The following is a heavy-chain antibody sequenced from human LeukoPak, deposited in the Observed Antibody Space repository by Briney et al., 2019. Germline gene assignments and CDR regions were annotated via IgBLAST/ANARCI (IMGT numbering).Heavy chain of an antibody. D-gene: IGHD2-2*01. CDR2: IISISSHI. CDR1: VFTFSSYS. J-gene: IGHJ6*03. CDR3: ARTRAPSHGRVLYYMDV. V-gene: IGHV3-21*01. Sequence: GGSLRLSCAASVFTFSSYSMNWVRQAPGKGLEWVASIISISSHIYYADSVKGRFTISRDNAKNSLYLQMNSLRAEDTDVYYCARTRAPSHGRVLYYMDVWGKGTTVTVSS.